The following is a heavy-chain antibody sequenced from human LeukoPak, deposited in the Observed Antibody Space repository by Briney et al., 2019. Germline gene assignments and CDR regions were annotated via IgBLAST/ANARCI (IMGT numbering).Heavy chain of an antibody. CDR2: ISGSGGST. CDR1: GFTFSSYA. D-gene: IGHD4-17*01. V-gene: IGHV3-23*01. CDR3: VATVTILDY. Sequence: PGGSLRLSCAASGFTFSSYAMSWVRQAPGKGLEWVSAISGSGGSTYYADSVKGRFTISRDNSRNTLYLQMNSLRADDTAVYYCVATVTILDYWGQGTLVTVSP. J-gene: IGHJ4*02.